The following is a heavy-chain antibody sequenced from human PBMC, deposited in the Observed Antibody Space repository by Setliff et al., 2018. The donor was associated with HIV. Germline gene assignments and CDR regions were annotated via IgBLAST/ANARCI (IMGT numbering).Heavy chain of an antibody. CDR3: ARHLGLPDATDYMDV. Sequence: GESLKISCKAFGYTFTNSWIAWVRQKPGGGLEWMGIIYPGDSDTRYSPYFQGHVTFSADQSVSTAYLQWSSLKASDNAMYYCARHLGLPDATDYMDVWGKGTTVTVSS. CDR1: GYTFTNSW. V-gene: IGHV5-51*01. J-gene: IGHJ6*03. D-gene: IGHD2-2*01. CDR2: IYPGDSDT.